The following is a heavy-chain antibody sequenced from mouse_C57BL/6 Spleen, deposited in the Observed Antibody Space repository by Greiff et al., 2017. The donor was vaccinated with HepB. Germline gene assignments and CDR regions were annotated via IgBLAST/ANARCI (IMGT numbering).Heavy chain of an antibody. D-gene: IGHD2-2*01. CDR3: AIPYGYNPSGYWYFDV. J-gene: IGHJ1*03. V-gene: IGHV1-39*01. CDR1: GYSFTDYN. Sequence: EVQLQESGPELVKPGASVKISCKASGYSFTDYNMNWVKQSNGKSLEWIGVINPNYGTTSYNQKFKGKATLTVDQSSSTAYMQLNSLTSEDSAVYYCAIPYGYNPSGYWYFDVWGTGTTVTVSS. CDR2: INPNYGTT.